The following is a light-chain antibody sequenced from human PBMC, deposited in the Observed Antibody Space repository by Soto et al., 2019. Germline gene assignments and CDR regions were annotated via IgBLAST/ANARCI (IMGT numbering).Light chain of an antibody. CDR1: QRVLYSSNNNNY. CDR2: WAS. CDR3: QQYYSTPDT. V-gene: IGKV4-1*01. Sequence: DIVMTQSPDSLAVSLGERATINCKSSQRVLYSSNNNNYLAWYQQKPGQPPKLLIYWASTRESGVPDRFSGSGSGTDFPLTISSLQAEDVAVYYCQQYYSTPDTFGQGTKLEIK. J-gene: IGKJ2*01.